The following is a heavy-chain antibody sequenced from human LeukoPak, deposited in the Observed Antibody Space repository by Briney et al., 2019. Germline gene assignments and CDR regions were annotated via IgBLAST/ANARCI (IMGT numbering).Heavy chain of an antibody. D-gene: IGHD1-1*01. CDR3: AMYDSFFDY. J-gene: IGHJ4*02. CDR1: GGSIRGYY. CDR2: IHYSGST. Sequence: PSETLSLTCTVSGGSIRGYYWRWLRQPPGKGLEWIGYIHYSGSTNYNPSLKSRVTISLDTSKKQFFLRLSSVTAADTAVYYCAMYDSFFDYCGQGTLVTVSP. V-gene: IGHV4-59*08.